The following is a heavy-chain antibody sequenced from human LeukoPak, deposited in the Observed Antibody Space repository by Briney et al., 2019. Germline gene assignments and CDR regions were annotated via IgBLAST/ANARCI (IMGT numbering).Heavy chain of an antibody. CDR2: INWNGGST. Sequence: GGSLRLSCAASGLTFDDYGMSWVRQAPGKGLEWVFGINWNGGSTGYADSVKGRFTISRDNAKNSLYLQMNSLRAEDTALYYCARPQTGGDAFDIWGQGTMVTVSS. D-gene: IGHD6-25*01. CDR1: GLTFDDYG. J-gene: IGHJ3*02. CDR3: ARPQTGGDAFDI. V-gene: IGHV3-20*04.